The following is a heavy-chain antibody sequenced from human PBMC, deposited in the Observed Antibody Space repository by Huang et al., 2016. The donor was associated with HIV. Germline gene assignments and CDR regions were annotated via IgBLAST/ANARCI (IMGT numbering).Heavy chain of an antibody. Sequence: KPGSSVKVSCKASGGPFGDYAISWLRQAPGQGLEWMGGIIPIVGTKHFAQRFQGRITLVADASTSTVSMHLSSLKSEDTAVYYWAREDQRTRLYFDYWGQGTLVTVSS. D-gene: IGHD2-2*01. CDR3: AREDQRTRLYFDY. V-gene: IGHV1-69*13. CDR2: IIPIVGTK. CDR1: GGPFGDYA. J-gene: IGHJ4*02.